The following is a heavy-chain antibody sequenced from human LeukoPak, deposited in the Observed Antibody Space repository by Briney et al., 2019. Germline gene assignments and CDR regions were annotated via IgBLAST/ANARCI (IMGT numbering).Heavy chain of an antibody. CDR3: AKSDDFWSGYQFDF. V-gene: IGHV3-23*01. J-gene: IGHJ4*02. CDR2: ISGSGGTT. D-gene: IGHD3-3*01. CDR1: GFTFNNFA. Sequence: SGGSLRLSCVASGFTFNNFAMNWVRQAPGKGLEWVSIISGSGGTTYDADSAKGRFTISRDNSKNTLYLQMSSLRAEDTAVYYCAKSDDFWSGYQFDFWGQGTLVTVSS.